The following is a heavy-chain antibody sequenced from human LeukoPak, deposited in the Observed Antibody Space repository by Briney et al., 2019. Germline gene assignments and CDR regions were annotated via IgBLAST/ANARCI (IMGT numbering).Heavy chain of an antibody. V-gene: IGHV4-39*07. Sequence: SEILSLTCTVSGGSISSSSYYWGWIRQPPGKGLEWIGSLYYSGSTYYNPSLKSRVTISVDTSKSQFSVNLISVTAADTAVYYCANSGSYYHWFDPWGQGTLVTVSS. D-gene: IGHD1-26*01. CDR3: ANSGSYYHWFDP. CDR1: GGSISSSSYY. CDR2: LYYSGST. J-gene: IGHJ5*02.